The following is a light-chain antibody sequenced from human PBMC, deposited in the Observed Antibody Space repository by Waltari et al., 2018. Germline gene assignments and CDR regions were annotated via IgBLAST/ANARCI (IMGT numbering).Light chain of an antibody. J-gene: IGKJ4*01. CDR2: DAS. V-gene: IGKV3-11*01. CDR3: QQRSNWPLT. CDR1: QSVNDY. Sequence: EVVLTQSPATLSLSPGERATLSSRASQSVNDYLAWYQQKPGQAPRLLMYDASNRATGIPARFSGSGSGTDFTLTISSLESEDFAVYYCQQRSNWPLTFGGGTKVEIK.